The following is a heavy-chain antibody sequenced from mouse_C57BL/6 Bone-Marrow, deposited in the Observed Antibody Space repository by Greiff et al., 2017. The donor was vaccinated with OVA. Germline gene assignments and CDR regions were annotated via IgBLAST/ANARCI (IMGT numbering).Heavy chain of an antibody. D-gene: IGHD1-1*01. CDR3: ARVILRWYFDY. V-gene: IGHV1-69*01. Sequence: QVQLQQPGAELVMPGASVKLSCKASGYTFTSYWMHWVKQRPGQGLEWIGEIDPSDSYTNYNQKFKGKSTLTVDKSSSTAYMQLSSLTSEDSAVYYCARVILRWYFDYWGQGTTLTVSS. J-gene: IGHJ2*01. CDR2: IDPSDSYT. CDR1: GYTFTSYW.